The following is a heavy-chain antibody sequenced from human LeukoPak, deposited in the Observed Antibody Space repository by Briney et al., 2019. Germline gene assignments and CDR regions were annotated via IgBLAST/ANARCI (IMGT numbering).Heavy chain of an antibody. Sequence: GGSLRLSCAASGFTFSSYSMNWVRQAPGKGLEWVSYISSSSSTIYYADSVKGRFTISRDNSKNTLYLQMNSLRAEDTAVYYCARALNGFDIWGPGTLVTVSS. CDR2: ISSSSSTI. J-gene: IGHJ3*02. CDR1: GFTFSSYS. CDR3: ARALNGFDI. V-gene: IGHV3-48*01.